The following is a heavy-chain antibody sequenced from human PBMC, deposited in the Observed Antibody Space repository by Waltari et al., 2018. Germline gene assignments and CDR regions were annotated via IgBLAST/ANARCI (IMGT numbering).Heavy chain of an antibody. Sequence: QVQLVQSGAEVKKPGASVKVSCKASGYTFTSYYMHWVRQAPGQGLEWMGIINPSGGSTSYAQKFQGRVTMTRDTSTSTVYMELSSLRSEDTAVYYCARENNIVVVPAAIGFGWFDPWGQGTLVTVSS. J-gene: IGHJ5*02. CDR1: GYTFTSYY. V-gene: IGHV1-46*03. D-gene: IGHD2-2*01. CDR3: ARENNIVVVPAAIGFGWFDP. CDR2: INPSGGST.